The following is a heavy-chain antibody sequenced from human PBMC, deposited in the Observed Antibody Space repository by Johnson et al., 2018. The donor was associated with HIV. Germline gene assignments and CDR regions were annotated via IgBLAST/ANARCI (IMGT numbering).Heavy chain of an antibody. D-gene: IGHD3-3*01. CDR1: GFTFSSNA. CDR2: IVYDGSKK. Sequence: QVQLVESGGGVVQPGGSLRLSCAASGFTFSSNAMHWVRQAPGKGLEWVAFIVYDGSKKYYADSVKGRFTISRDNSKNTLYLQMNSLRAEDTAVYYCARGDLWSGYHDALDIWGLGTLVTVSS. V-gene: IGHV3-30*02. CDR3: ARGDLWSGYHDALDI. J-gene: IGHJ3*02.